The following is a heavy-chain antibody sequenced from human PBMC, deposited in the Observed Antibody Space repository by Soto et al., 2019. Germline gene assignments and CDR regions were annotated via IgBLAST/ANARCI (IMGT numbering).Heavy chain of an antibody. CDR1: GVSITSYY. CDR2: ISYSGNT. D-gene: IGHD6-19*01. V-gene: IGHV4-59*08. J-gene: IGHJ4*02. CDR3: ATSSGPQSPIGDH. Sequence: SETLSVTWTVSGVSITSYYWSWIRQSPGKGLEWIGFISYSGNTNYNPSLKSRVIISRDTSRNEFSLRLTSVTAADTAVYYCATSSGPQSPIGDHWGQGTLVTVS.